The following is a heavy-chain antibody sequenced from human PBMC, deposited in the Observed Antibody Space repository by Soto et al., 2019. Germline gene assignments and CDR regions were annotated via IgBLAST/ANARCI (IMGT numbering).Heavy chain of an antibody. J-gene: IGHJ4*02. CDR3: ARGKKAVAGTATRGRYYFDY. D-gene: IGHD6-19*01. CDR1: GGSFSGYY. CDR2: INHSGST. Sequence: SETLSLTCAVYGGSFSGYYWSWIRQPPGKGLEWIGEINHSGSTNYNPSLKSRVTISVDTSKNQFSLKLSSVTAADTAVYYCARGKKAVAGTATRGRYYFDYWGQGTXVTVSS. V-gene: IGHV4-34*01.